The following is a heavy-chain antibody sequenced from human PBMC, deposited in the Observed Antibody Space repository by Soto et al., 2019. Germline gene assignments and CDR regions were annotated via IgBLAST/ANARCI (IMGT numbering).Heavy chain of an antibody. CDR3: ARRYGPGFDY. V-gene: IGHV4-59*08. CDR2: IYYSGST. J-gene: IGHJ4*02. CDR1: GGSIGGHD. Sequence: SETLSLTWSVSGGSIGGHDGSWIRQPPGKGLEWIGYIYYSGSTNYNPPLKSRVTISVDTSKNQFSLKLSSVTAADTAVYYCARRYGPGFDYWGQGTLVTVSS. D-gene: IGHD4-17*01.